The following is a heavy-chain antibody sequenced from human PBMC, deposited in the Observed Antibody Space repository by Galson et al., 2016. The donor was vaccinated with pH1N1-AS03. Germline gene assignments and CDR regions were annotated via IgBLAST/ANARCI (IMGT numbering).Heavy chain of an antibody. CDR2: ISASGGST. CDR1: GFTFTTCA. Sequence: SLRLSCAASGFTFTTCAMTWVRQAPGKGLEWVSTISASGGSTFYEDSVKGWFTISRDNSKNTLYLQMNSMRAEDAAVYYCAKDVTAVAGKWFDWFDPWGQGTLVTVSS. CDR3: AKDVTAVAGKWFDWFDP. J-gene: IGHJ5*02. V-gene: IGHV3-23*01. D-gene: IGHD6-19*01.